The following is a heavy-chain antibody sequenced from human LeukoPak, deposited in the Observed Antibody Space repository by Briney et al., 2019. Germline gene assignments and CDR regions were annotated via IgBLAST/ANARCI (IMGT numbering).Heavy chain of an antibody. CDR3: KGDFGDFTSYWYFDL. D-gene: IGHD4-17*01. Sequence: SETLSLTCTVSGDSISSSSYYWSWIRQPPGKGLEWIGTIFSSGSTYYNPSLKSRVTISVDTSKNQFSLKLSSVTAADTAVYYCKGDFGDFTSYWYFDLWGRGTLDTVSS. V-gene: IGHV4-39*07. CDR1: GDSISSSSYY. J-gene: IGHJ2*01. CDR2: IFSSGST.